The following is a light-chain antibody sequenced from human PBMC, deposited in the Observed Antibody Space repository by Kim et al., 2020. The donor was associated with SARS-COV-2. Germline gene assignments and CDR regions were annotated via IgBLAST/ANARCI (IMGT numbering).Light chain of an antibody. CDR2: AAS. CDR1: QGISSY. V-gene: IGKV1-8*01. J-gene: IGKJ4*01. CDR3: QQYYSYPLT. Sequence: ASTGDRVTITCRASQGISSYLAWYQQKPGKAPKLLIYAASTLQSGVPSRFSGSGSGTDFTLTISCLQSEDFATYYCQQYYSYPLTFGGGTKV.